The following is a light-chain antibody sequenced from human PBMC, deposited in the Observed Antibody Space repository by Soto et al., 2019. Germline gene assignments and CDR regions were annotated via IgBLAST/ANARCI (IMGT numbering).Light chain of an antibody. CDR3: GTWDSSLSAWV. CDR1: SSNIGNNY. CDR2: DND. Sequence: QSVLTQPPSVSAAPGQKVTISCSGSSSNIGNNYVSWYQQLPGTAPKLLIYDNDKRPSGIPDRFSGSQSGTSATLVITGLQTGDEVDYYCGTWDSSLSAWVFGGGTKLTVL. V-gene: IGLV1-51*01. J-gene: IGLJ3*02.